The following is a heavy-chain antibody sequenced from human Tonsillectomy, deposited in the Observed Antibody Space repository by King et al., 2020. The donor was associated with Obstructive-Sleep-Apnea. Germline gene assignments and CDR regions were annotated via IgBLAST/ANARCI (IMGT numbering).Heavy chain of an antibody. CDR2: MNPKSGNT. Sequence: VQLVESGAEVKKPGASVKVSCKASGYTFSNYDINWVRQATGQGLEWMGWMNPKSGNTGYAQKFQGRVTMTRDTSTSTAYMELSSLRSEDSAVYFCARAKSLGPMEREPTGWWFDPWGQGTLVTVST. CDR1: GYTFSNYD. CDR3: ARAKSLGPMEREPTGWWFDP. V-gene: IGHV1-8*01. D-gene: IGHD1-14*01. J-gene: IGHJ5*02.